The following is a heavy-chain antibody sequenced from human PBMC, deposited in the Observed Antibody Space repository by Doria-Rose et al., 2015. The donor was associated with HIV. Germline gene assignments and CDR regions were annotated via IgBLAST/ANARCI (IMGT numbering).Heavy chain of an antibody. Sequence: QIALRESGPVLVKPTETLTLTCTVSGVSLSSPGMGVSWIRQPPGKALEWLANIFSDDERSYKISLKSRLTISRGTSKSQVVLTMTDMDPVDTATYYCARIKSSRWYHKYYFDFWGQGTRVIVSA. D-gene: IGHD6-13*01. CDR1: GVSLSSPGMG. J-gene: IGHJ4*02. CDR2: IFSDDER. V-gene: IGHV2-26*01. CDR3: ARIKSSRWYHKYYFDF.